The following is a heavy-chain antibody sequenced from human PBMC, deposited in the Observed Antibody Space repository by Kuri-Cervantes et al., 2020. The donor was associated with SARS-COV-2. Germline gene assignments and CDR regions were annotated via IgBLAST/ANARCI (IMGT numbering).Heavy chain of an antibody. CDR2: IWHDGSNK. CDR3: AKGGDDFWSGYYTAITADPFDY. CDR1: GFTLRTYG. V-gene: IGHV3-33*06. J-gene: IGHJ4*02. Sequence: GESLKISCPASGFTLRTYGMHWVRQAPGKGLEWVAAIWHDGSNKYYADSVKGRFTISRDNSRDTLYLEMNSLRAEDTAVYYCAKGGDDFWSGYYTAITADPFDYWGQGTLVTVSS. D-gene: IGHD3-3*01.